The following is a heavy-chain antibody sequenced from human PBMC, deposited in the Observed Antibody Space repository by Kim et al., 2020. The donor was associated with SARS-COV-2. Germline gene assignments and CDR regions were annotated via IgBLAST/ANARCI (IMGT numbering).Heavy chain of an antibody. Sequence: SETLSLTCTVSGGSISSSSYYWGWIRQPPGKGLEWIGSIYYSVSTYYNPSLKSRVTISVDTSKNQFSLKLSSVTAADTAVYYCARILGYCSSTSCYSLDYWGQGTLVTVSS. CDR3: ARILGYCSSTSCYSLDY. J-gene: IGHJ4*02. CDR1: GGSISSSSYY. D-gene: IGHD2-2*01. CDR2: IYYSVST. V-gene: IGHV4-39*01.